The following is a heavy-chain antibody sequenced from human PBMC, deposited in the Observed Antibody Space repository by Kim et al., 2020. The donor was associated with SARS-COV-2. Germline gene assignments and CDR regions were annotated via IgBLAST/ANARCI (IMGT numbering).Heavy chain of an antibody. CDR2: ISGSGGST. CDR1: GFTFSSYA. V-gene: IGHV3-23*01. Sequence: GGSLRLSCAASGFTFSSYAMSWVRQAPGKGLEWVSAISGSGGSTYYADSVKGRFTISRDNSKNTLYPQMNSLRAEDTAVYYCAKVLTRWVATTDYYGMDVWGQGTTVTVSS. D-gene: IGHD5-12*01. J-gene: IGHJ6*02. CDR3: AKVLTRWVATTDYYGMDV.